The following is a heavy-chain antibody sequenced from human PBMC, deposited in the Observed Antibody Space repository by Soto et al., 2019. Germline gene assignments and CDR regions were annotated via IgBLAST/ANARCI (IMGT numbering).Heavy chain of an antibody. CDR2: INHSGST. CDR1: GGSFSCYY. J-gene: IGHJ5*02. Sequence: SETLSLTCAVYGGSFSCYYWSWIRQPPGKGLEWIGEINHSGSTNYNPSLKSRVTISVDTSKNQFSLKLSSVTAADTAVYYCARGSAYYDILTGPRGRWFDPWGQGTLVTVSS. D-gene: IGHD3-9*01. V-gene: IGHV4-34*01. CDR3: ARGSAYYDILTGPRGRWFDP.